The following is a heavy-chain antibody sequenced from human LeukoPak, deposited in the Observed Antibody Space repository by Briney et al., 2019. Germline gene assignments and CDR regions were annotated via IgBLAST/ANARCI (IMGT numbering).Heavy chain of an antibody. CDR2: INPNTGGT. CDR1: GYTFTGYY. D-gene: IGHD5-24*01. J-gene: IGHJ3*02. V-gene: IGHV1-2*06. Sequence: ASVKVSCKASGYTFTGYYMNWVRQAPGQGLEWMGRINPNTGGTNCAQNFQGSVTMTRDTSTTTVYMELSRLRSDDTAVYYCARVGDGLNDGFDIWGQGTMVTVSS. CDR3: ARVGDGLNDGFDI.